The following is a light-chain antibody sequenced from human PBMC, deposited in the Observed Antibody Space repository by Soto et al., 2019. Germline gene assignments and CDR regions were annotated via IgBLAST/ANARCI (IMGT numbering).Light chain of an antibody. Sequence: EIVLTQSPGTLSLSPGERATLSCSASQSVNSGSLAWYQQKPVQAPRLLMYGASSRATGIADRFSCSGSGTDFSLTISRLETEDSAVYYCQQYHASPWTFGQGTKVEIK. CDR3: QQYHASPWT. CDR2: GAS. CDR1: QSVNSGS. J-gene: IGKJ1*01. V-gene: IGKV3-20*01.